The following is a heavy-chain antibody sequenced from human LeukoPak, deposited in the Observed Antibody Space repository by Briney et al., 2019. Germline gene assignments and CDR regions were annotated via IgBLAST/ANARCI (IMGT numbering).Heavy chain of an antibody. CDR1: GGTFSSYA. D-gene: IGHD4-17*01. J-gene: IGHJ6*03. CDR3: ARDGGPHDYGDYKDYYYYYMDV. V-gene: IGHV1-69*06. CDR2: IIPIFGTA. Sequence: SVKVSCKASGGTFSSYAISWVRQAPGQGLEWMGGIIPIFGTANYAQKFQGRVTITADKSTSTAYMELSSLRSEDTAVYYCARDGGPHDYGDYKDYYYYYMDVWGKGTTVTVSS.